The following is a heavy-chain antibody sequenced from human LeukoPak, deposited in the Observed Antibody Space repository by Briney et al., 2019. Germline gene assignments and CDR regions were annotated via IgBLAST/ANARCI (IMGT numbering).Heavy chain of an antibody. CDR2: IIPIFGTA. Sequence: ASVKVSCKASGGTFSSYAISWVRQAPGQGLEWMGGIIPIFGTANYAQKFQGRVTIIADESTSTAYMELSSLRSEDTAVYYCARVSIAARSPYYYGMDVRGQGTTVTVSS. J-gene: IGHJ6*02. V-gene: IGHV1-69*13. CDR3: ARVSIAARSPYYYGMDV. D-gene: IGHD6-6*01. CDR1: GGTFSSYA.